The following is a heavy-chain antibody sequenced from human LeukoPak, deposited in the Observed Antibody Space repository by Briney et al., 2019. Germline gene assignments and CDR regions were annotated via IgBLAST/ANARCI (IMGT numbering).Heavy chain of an antibody. J-gene: IGHJ4*02. Sequence: GGSLGLSCEASGFTFSHYAMSWVRQAPGKGLEWVSIITFDGGNTYYASVKGRFTISRDNSKNTLYLQMSSLRAEDTAVYYCARTHINGWCFDSWGQGTLVTVSS. CDR1: GFTFSHYA. V-gene: IGHV3-23*01. CDR2: ITFDGGNT. D-gene: IGHD6-19*01. CDR3: ARTHINGWCFDS.